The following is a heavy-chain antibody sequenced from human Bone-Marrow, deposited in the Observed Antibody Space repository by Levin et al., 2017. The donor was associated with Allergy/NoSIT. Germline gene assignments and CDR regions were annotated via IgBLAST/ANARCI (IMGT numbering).Heavy chain of an antibody. Sequence: ASVKVSCKASGYTFSSNDINWVRQAPGQGLEWMGWMNPHSGSTGYAQKFQDRVTMTRNTSISTAYMELSSLTSEDTAVYYCARDYIVGTAVPSFDPWGQGTLVTVSS. CDR1: GYTFSSND. J-gene: IGHJ5*02. CDR2: MNPHSGST. CDR3: ARDYIVGTAVPSFDP. V-gene: IGHV1-8*01. D-gene: IGHD1-26*01.